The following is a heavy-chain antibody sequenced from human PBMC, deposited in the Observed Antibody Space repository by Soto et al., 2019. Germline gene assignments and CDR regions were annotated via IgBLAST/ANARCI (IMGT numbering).Heavy chain of an antibody. CDR2: ISGSGRTI. Sequence: PGGSLRLSCAASGFAFSSEVMCWVRQAPGKGLEWVSSISGSGRTIYHADSMRGRFAISRDNSKNSLYLQLNNLKADDTAVYYCAKVGPSSYYGMDVWGQGTTVTVSS. CDR3: AKVGPSSYYGMDV. D-gene: IGHD1-26*01. CDR1: GFAFSSEV. J-gene: IGHJ6*02. V-gene: IGHV3-23*01.